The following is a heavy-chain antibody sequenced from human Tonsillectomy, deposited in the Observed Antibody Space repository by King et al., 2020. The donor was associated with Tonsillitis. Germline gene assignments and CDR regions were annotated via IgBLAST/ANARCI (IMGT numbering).Heavy chain of an antibody. CDR1: GFSLSTAPMG. CDR3: ARIRYSDWHRVPYGMDV. D-gene: IGHD3-9*01. J-gene: IGHJ6*02. V-gene: IGHV2-26*01. CDR2: ILSNDEK. Sequence: QVTLKESGPVLVKPTETLTLTCTVSGFSLSTAPMGVSWIRQPPGKALEWLAHILSNDEKSYSTSLRTRLTISKDTSKSQVVLTMTSMDPLDTATYYCARIRYSDWHRVPYGMDVWGQGTTVTVSS.